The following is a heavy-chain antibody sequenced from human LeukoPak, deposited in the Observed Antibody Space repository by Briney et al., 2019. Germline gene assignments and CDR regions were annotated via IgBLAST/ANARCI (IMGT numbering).Heavy chain of an antibody. V-gene: IGHV3-33*01. CDR3: AREVAPLYFHYGMDV. CDR1: GFTFSFYG. D-gene: IGHD2-21*01. J-gene: IGHJ6*01. Sequence: GKSLRLSCAASGFTFSFYGMHWVRQAPGKGLEWVAVTWYDGRNNYYAASVKGRFTISRDDSKTTVYLLMNSLRAEDTAVYYCAREVAPLYFHYGMDVWGEGTTVTVPS. CDR2: TWYDGRNN.